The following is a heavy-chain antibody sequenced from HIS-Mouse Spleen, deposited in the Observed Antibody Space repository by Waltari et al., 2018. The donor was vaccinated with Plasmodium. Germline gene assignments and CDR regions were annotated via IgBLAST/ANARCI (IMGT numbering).Heavy chain of an antibody. Sequence: QVQLQESGPGLVKPSETLSLTCTVSGGSISSYSWSWIRQPPGKGLEWLGYINYSGTTHDNPSPKTRVTISGDTPKNRFARKLSSVTAADTAVYYCARFIRGGSHPSDNNWFDPWGQGTLVTVSS. V-gene: IGHV4-59*01. J-gene: IGHJ5*02. CDR1: GGSISSYS. D-gene: IGHD1-26*01. CDR2: INYSGTT. CDR3: ARFIRGGSHPSDNNWFDP.